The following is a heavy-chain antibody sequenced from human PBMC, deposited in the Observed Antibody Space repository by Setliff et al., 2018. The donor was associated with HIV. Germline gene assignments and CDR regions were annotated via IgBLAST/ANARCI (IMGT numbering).Heavy chain of an antibody. CDR2: IYYSGGT. CDR3: GRAIAVPGQQYYYCAMDV. CDR1: GGSISSSSYY. V-gene: IGHV4-39*02. D-gene: IGHD6-19*01. Sequence: PSETLSLTCTVSGGSISSSSYYWGWIRQPPGKGLEWIGSIYYSGGTYYNPSLNNRVTMSVDRSKNHFSLNLESVTAADTAVYFCGRAIAVPGQQYYYCAMDVWGRGTSVTVSS. J-gene: IGHJ6*02.